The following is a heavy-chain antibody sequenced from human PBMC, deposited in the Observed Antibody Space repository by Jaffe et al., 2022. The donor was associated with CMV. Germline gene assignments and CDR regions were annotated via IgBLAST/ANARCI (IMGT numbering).Heavy chain of an antibody. CDR1: GFTFGDYA. V-gene: IGHV3-49*05. CDR2: IRSKAYGGTT. J-gene: IGHJ4*02. D-gene: IGHD3-9*01. Sequence: EVQLVESGGGLVKPGRSLRLSCTASGFTFGDYAMSWFRQAPGKGLEWVGFIRSKAYGGTTEYAASVKGRFTISRDDSKSIAYLQMNSLKTEDTAVYYCTRERHPEGYDILTGYYSHPFDYWGQGTLVTVSS. CDR3: TRERHPEGYDILTGYYSHPFDY.